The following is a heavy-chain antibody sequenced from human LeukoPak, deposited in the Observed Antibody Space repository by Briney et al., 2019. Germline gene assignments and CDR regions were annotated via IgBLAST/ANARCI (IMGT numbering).Heavy chain of an antibody. CDR3: ARDHQGYCSGGSCTYFDY. CDR1: GFTFSNFA. D-gene: IGHD2-15*01. V-gene: IGHV3-30*04. J-gene: IGHJ4*02. CDR2: ISYDGSYK. Sequence: GGSLRLSCAASGFTFSNFAMHWVRQAPGKGLEWVSVISYDGSYKYYADSVKGRFTISRDNSKNTLYLQMNSLRAEDTAVYYCARDHQGYCSGGSCTYFDYWGQGTLLTVSS.